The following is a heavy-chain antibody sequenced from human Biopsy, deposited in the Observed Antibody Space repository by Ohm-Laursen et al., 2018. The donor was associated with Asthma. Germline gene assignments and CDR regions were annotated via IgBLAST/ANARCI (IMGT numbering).Heavy chain of an antibody. CDR2: HDHEEGGT. CDR1: GYSLTDLS. CDR3: ASDFPKDYVRYNFQF. D-gene: IGHD4-17*01. Sequence: SVKVSCKISGYSLTDLSMHWVRQAPGQGLEWMGGHDHEEGGTVNAWRFQGRVTMTEDTSTDPAYVELSSLSSDDTAVYYCASDFPKDYVRYNFQFWGQGTLVTVSS. J-gene: IGHJ4*02. V-gene: IGHV1-24*01.